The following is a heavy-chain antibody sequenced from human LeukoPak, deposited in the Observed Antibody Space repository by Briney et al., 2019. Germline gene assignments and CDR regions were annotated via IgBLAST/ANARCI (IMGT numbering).Heavy chain of an antibody. CDR1: GGSINDDY. CDR3: ARETSAAGNYVFRKYNGMDV. J-gene: IGHJ6*02. Sequence: PSETLSLTCAVSGGSINDDYWSWIRQPPGKGLEWIGCIYYSGSTNYNPSLKSRVTISVDTSKNQISLNLSSVTAADTAVYYCARETSAAGNYVFRKYNGMDVWGQGTTVIVS. CDR2: IYYSGST. D-gene: IGHD6-13*01. V-gene: IGHV4-59*12.